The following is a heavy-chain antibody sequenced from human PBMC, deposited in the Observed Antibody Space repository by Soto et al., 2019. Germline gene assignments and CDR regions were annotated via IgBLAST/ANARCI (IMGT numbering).Heavy chain of an antibody. CDR3: AKDRIPGTTDYYYGMDV. J-gene: IGHJ6*02. D-gene: IGHD1-7*01. CDR1: GFTFSSYG. Sequence: PGGSLRLSCAASGFTFSSYGMHWVRQAPGKGLEWVAVISYDGSNKYYADSVKGRFTISRDNSKNTLYLQMNSLRAEDTAVYYCAKDRIPGTTDYYYGMDVWGQGTTVTVSS. V-gene: IGHV3-30*18. CDR2: ISYDGSNK.